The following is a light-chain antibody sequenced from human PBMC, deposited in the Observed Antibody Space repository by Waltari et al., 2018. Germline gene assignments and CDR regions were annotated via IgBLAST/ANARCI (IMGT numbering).Light chain of an antibody. Sequence: DIVLTQSPGTLSLSPGERATLSCRASQSVSRALAWYQQNPGHAPRLLIYGASNRATGIPDRFSGSGAGTDFSLIISRLAAEYFAVYYCQHYVSLPVTFGQGTKVEIK. J-gene: IGKJ1*01. CDR1: QSVSRA. V-gene: IGKV3-20*01. CDR2: GAS. CDR3: QHYVSLPVT.